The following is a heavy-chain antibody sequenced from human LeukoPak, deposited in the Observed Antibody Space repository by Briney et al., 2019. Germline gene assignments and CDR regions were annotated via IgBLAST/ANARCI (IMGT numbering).Heavy chain of an antibody. D-gene: IGHD6-13*01. Sequence: PSQTLSLTCTVSGGSISSGGYYWSWIRQPAGKGLEWIGRIYTSGSTNYNPSLKSRVTMSVDTSKNQFSLKLSSVTAADTAVYYCATSFGIAAAGLGYWGQGTLVTVSS. J-gene: IGHJ4*02. CDR2: IYTSGST. CDR1: GGSISSGGYY. V-gene: IGHV4-61*02. CDR3: ATSFGIAAAGLGY.